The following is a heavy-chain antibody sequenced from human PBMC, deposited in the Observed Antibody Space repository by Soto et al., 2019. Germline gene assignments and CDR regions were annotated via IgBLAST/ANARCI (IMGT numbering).Heavy chain of an antibody. D-gene: IGHD3-10*01. Sequence: QVQLVESGGGVVQPGRSLRLSCAASGFTFSSYAMHWVRQAPGKGLEWVAVISYDGSNKYYADSVKGRFTISRDNSKNTLYLQMNSLRAEDTAVYYCARDRRSRSYGSGSYSHYYYYGMDVWGQGTTVTVSS. V-gene: IGHV3-30-3*01. J-gene: IGHJ6*02. CDR1: GFTFSSYA. CDR3: ARDRRSRSYGSGSYSHYYYYGMDV. CDR2: ISYDGSNK.